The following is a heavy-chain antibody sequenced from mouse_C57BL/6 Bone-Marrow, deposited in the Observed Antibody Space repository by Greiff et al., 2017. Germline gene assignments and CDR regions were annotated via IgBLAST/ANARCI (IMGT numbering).Heavy chain of an antibody. J-gene: IGHJ1*03. CDR2: IDPSDSET. CDR1: GYTFTSYW. D-gene: IGHD1-1*01. CDR3: ARWGRYYYGSSYFHLYFDV. V-gene: IGHV1-52*01. Sequence: QVQLKQPGAELVRPGSSVKLSCKASGYTFTSYWMNWVKQRPIQGLEWIGNIDPSDSETHSNQKFKDKATLTVDKSSSTAYSQLSSLTYEDSSVYYFARWGRYYYGSSYFHLYFDVWGTGTTVTVSS.